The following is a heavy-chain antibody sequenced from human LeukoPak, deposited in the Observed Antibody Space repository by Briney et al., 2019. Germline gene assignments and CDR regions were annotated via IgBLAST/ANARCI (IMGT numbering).Heavy chain of an antibody. CDR2: ISAYNGNT. CDR3: ARDRETAMDTDYYYYGMDV. CDR1: GYTFTSYG. Sequence: GASVTVSCKASGYTFTSYGISWVRQAPGQGLEWMGWISAYNGNTNYAQKLQGRVTMTTDTSTSTAYMELRSLRSDDTAVYYCARDRETAMDTDYYYYGMDVWGQGTTVTVSS. J-gene: IGHJ6*02. D-gene: IGHD5-18*01. V-gene: IGHV1-18*01.